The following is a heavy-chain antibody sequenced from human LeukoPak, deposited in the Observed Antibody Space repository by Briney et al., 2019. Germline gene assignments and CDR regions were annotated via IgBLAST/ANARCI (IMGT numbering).Heavy chain of an antibody. CDR2: ISSSSGYI. V-gene: IGHV3-21*04. CDR3: AKDLGPGSMATSPGFDY. CDR1: GFTFSSYS. J-gene: IGHJ4*02. Sequence: GGSLRLSCAASGFTFSSYSMNWVRQAPGKGLEWVSSISSSSGYIYYADSVKGRFTISRDNAKTSLYLQMNSLRAEDTALYYCAKDLGPGSMATSPGFDYWGQGTLVTVSS. D-gene: IGHD5-24*01.